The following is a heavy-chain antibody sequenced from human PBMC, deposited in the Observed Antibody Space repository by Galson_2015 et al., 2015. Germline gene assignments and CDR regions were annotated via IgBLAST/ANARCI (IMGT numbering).Heavy chain of an antibody. Sequence: CAISGDSVSSESATWHWIRQSPSRGLEWLGRTYYRSKWYKTYAVAVKSRVTINADTSENQLSLQLNAVTADDTAVYYCARDESSNWDGQGAPNFDSWGQGTLVIVSS. CDR1: GDSVSSESAT. J-gene: IGHJ4*02. V-gene: IGHV6-1*01. CDR2: TYYRSKWYK. CDR3: ARDESSNWDGQGAPNFDS. D-gene: IGHD1-20*01.